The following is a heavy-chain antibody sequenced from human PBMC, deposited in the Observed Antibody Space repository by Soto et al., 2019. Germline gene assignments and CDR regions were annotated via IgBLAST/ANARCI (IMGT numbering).Heavy chain of an antibody. CDR1: RFTFSSYG. D-gene: IGHD3-3*01. CDR2: ISYDGSNK. CDR3: ASCYYDFWSGYSPYYYGMDV. J-gene: IGHJ6*02. V-gene: IGHV3-30*03. Sequence: PGGSLRLSCAASRFTFSSYGMHWVRQAPGKGLEWVAGISYDGSNKYYADSVKGRFTISRDNSKNTLYLQMNSLRAEDTAVFYCASCYYDFWSGYSPYYYGMDVWGQGTTVTVSS.